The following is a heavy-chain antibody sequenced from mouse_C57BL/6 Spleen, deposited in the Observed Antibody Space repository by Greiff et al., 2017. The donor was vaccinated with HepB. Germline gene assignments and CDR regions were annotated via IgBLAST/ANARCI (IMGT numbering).Heavy chain of an antibody. CDR2: IYPGSGST. D-gene: IGHD1-1*01. CDR3: ARYGGDY. Sequence: QVQLKESGAELVKPGASVKMSCKASGYTFTSYWITWVKQRPGQGLEWIGDIYPGSGSTNYNEKFKSKATLTVDTSSSTAYMQLSSLTSEDSAVYYCARYGGDYWGQGTTLTVSS. J-gene: IGHJ2*01. CDR1: GYTFTSYW. V-gene: IGHV1-55*01.